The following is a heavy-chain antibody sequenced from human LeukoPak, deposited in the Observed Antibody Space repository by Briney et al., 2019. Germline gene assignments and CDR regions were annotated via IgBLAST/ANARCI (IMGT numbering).Heavy chain of an antibody. CDR1: GGSISSSSYY. D-gene: IGHD1-26*01. J-gene: IGHJ4*02. CDR2: TYYSGST. CDR3: ARQRIVGATRGFDY. V-gene: IGHV4-39*01. Sequence: SETLSLTCTVSGGSISSSSYYWGWIRQPPGKGLEWIGSTYYSGSTYYNPSLKSRVTISVDTSKNQFSLKLSSVTAADTAVYYCARQRIVGATRGFDYWGQGTLVTVSS.